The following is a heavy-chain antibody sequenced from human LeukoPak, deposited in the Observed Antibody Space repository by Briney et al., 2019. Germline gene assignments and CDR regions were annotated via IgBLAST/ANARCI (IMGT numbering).Heavy chain of an antibody. CDR1: GFTFSSYA. CDR2: IRYDGSNK. J-gene: IGHJ4*02. V-gene: IGHV3-30*02. Sequence: GGSLRLSCAASGFTFSSYAMHWVRQAPGKGLEWVAFIRYDGSNKYYADSVKGRFTISRDNSKNTLYLQMNSLRAEDTAVYYCAKDRQQLSMGYFDYWGQGTLVTVSS. CDR3: AKDRQQLSMGYFDY. D-gene: IGHD6-13*01.